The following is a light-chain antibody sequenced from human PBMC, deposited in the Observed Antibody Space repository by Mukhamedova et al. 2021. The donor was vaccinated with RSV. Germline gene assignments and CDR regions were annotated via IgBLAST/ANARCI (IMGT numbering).Light chain of an antibody. V-gene: IGKV1-5*03. J-gene: IGKJ4*01. CDR2: KAS. CDR3: QQYNRYPRT. Sequence: WYQRRVHGKAPKLLIYKASSLESGVPSRFSGSGSGTGFTLTISSLQPDDFATYYCQQYNRYPRTFGGGTKVEIK.